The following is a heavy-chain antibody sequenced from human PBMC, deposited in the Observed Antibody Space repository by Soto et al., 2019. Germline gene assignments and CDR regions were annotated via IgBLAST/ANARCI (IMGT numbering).Heavy chain of an antibody. Sequence: PGGSLRLSCAASGVTFSSYGMHWVRQAPGKGLEWVAVIWYDGSNKYYADSVKGRFTISRDNSKNTLYLQMNSLRAEDTAVYYCARGSCSSTSCYGGDYYYYYMDVWGKGTTVTVSS. CDR1: GVTFSSYG. CDR3: ARGSCSSTSCYGGDYYYYYMDV. D-gene: IGHD2-2*01. CDR2: IWYDGSNK. V-gene: IGHV3-33*01. J-gene: IGHJ6*03.